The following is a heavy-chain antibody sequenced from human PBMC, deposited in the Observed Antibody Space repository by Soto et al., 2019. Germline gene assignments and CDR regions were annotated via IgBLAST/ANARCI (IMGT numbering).Heavy chain of an antibody. CDR3: ARGRRPYNWNNLRPGWFDP. CDR2: INDSGST. V-gene: IGHV4-34*01. Sequence: QVQLQQWGAGLLKPSETLSLTCAVYGGSFSGYYWSWIRQPPGTGPEWIGEINDSGSTNYNPSLKSRVTISVDTSKKQVALKLSAVTATDTAVYYGARGRRPYNWNNLRPGWFDPWGQGTLVTVSS. D-gene: IGHD1-20*01. CDR1: GGSFSGYY. J-gene: IGHJ5*02.